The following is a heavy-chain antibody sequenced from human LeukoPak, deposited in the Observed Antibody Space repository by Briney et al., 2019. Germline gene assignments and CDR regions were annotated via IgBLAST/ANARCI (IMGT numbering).Heavy chain of an antibody. Sequence: GGSLRLSCAASGFTFSSYAMSWVRQAPGKRLEWVSAINGGGGTTYYADSVKGRFTISRDNSKTTLYLQMNSLRAEDTAVYYCAIRYTSSGMYYFDYWGQGTQVTVSS. CDR2: INGGGGTT. CDR1: GFTFSSYA. CDR3: AIRYTSSGMYYFDY. V-gene: IGHV3-23*01. J-gene: IGHJ4*02. D-gene: IGHD6-13*01.